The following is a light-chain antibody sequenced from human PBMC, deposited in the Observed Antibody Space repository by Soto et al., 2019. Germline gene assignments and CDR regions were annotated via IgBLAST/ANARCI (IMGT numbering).Light chain of an antibody. CDR2: VAS. V-gene: IGKV3-20*01. Sequence: IVLTQTPGTLSLSPGETATLSCRASQSVSDSFLAWYQQRPGQAPRLLIYVASTRATGIPERFSGSGSGTDFTLTINRLEHEDSEVYYCQQYGSSPLTLGGGTKADIK. CDR3: QQYGSSPLT. J-gene: IGKJ4*01. CDR1: QSVSDSF.